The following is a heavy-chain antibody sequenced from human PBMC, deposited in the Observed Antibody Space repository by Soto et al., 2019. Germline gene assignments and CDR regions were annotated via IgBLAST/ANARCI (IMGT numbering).Heavy chain of an antibody. V-gene: IGHV1-69*13. CDR1: GGTFSSYA. Sequence: SVKVSCKASGGTFSSYAISWVRQAPGQGLEWMGGIIPIFGTANYAQKFQGRVTITADESTSTAYMKLSSLRSEDTAVYYCASTERQLWPTTYNWFDPWGQGTLVTVSS. D-gene: IGHD5-18*01. J-gene: IGHJ5*02. CDR2: IIPIFGTA. CDR3: ASTERQLWPTTYNWFDP.